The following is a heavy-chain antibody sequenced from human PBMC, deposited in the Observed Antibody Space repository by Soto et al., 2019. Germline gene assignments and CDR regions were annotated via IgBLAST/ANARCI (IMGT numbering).Heavy chain of an antibody. V-gene: IGHV1-45*02. J-gene: IGHJ4*02. D-gene: IGHD3-22*01. CDR1: GNTFTYVY. Sequence: GASVKVSCKCSGNTFTYVYLHWVRQAPGQALEWMGWITPFNGNTKYAQTFQDRVTFTGDTSLNTAYMELSSLRSDDTDMFYCASGRYDASGYFDYLGQGTLVTVSS. CDR3: ASGRYDASGYFDY. CDR2: ITPFNGNT.